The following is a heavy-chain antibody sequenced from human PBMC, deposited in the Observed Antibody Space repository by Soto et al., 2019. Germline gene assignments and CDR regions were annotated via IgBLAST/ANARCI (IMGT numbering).Heavy chain of an antibody. D-gene: IGHD6-13*01. Sequence: SETLSLTCTVSGGSISSYYWSWIRQPPGKGLEWIGYIYYSGSTNYNPSLKSRVTISVDTSKNQFSLKLSSVTAADTAVYYCARSPRYSSSWYDYWGQGTLVTV. CDR2: IYYSGST. V-gene: IGHV4-59*01. J-gene: IGHJ4*02. CDR3: ARSPRYSSSWYDY. CDR1: GGSISSYY.